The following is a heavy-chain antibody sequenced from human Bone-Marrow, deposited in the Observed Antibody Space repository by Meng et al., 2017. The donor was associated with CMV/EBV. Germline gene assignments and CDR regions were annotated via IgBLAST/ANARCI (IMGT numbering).Heavy chain of an antibody. J-gene: IGHJ4*02. CDR3: AKDFYVVVVPAAQAFDY. D-gene: IGHD2-2*01. Sequence: GGSLRLSCAASGFTFSNYWMHWVRQAPGKGLVWVSRIKSDGSYTSYADSVKGRFTISRDNAKNTLYLQMNSLRAEDTAVYYRAKDFYVVVVPAAQAFDYWGQGTLVTVSS. CDR2: IKSDGSYT. V-gene: IGHV3-74*01. CDR1: GFTFSNYW.